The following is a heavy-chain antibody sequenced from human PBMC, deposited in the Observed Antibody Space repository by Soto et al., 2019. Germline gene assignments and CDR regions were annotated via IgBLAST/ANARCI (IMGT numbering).Heavy chain of an antibody. D-gene: IGHD4-4*01. CDR3: AREDYSNFDY. J-gene: IGHJ4*02. V-gene: IGHV3-21*01. CDR2: ISSSSSYI. Sequence: RGSLRLSCVSSGFTFSSYSMNWVRQAPGKGLEWVSSISSSSSYIYSADSVKGRFTISRDNAKNSLYLQMNSLRAEDTAVYYCAREDYSNFDYWGQGTLVTVSS. CDR1: GFTFSSYS.